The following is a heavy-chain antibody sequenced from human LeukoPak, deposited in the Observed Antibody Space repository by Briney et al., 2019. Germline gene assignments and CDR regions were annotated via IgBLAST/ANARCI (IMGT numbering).Heavy chain of an antibody. CDR1: GGSFSGYY. CDR2: INHSGST. J-gene: IGHJ6*03. CDR3: ARKGGYSYGRGGDYDYYMDV. Sequence: PSETLSLTCAVYGGSFSGYYWSWVRQPPGKGLEWVGEINHSGSTNYNPSLKSRVTISVDTSKNQFSLKLSSVTAADTAVYYCARKGGYSYGRGGDYDYYMDVWGKGTTVTVSS. D-gene: IGHD5-18*01. V-gene: IGHV4-34*01.